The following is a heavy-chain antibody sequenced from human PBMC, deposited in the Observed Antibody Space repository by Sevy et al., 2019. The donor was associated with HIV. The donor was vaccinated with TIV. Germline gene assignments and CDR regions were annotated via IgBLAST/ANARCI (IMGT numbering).Heavy chain of an antibody. CDR1: GFTFSNAW. J-gene: IGHJ4*02. Sequence: GGALRLSCATSGFTFSNAWMSWVRQAPGKGLEWVGRIKGKIYDGTIDYAAPVKGRFTISRDDSKNTLYLQMNSLKTEDTAVYYCTTDSWSQEDYYDYWGQGTLVTVSS. CDR2: IKGKIYDGTI. CDR3: TTDSWSQEDYYDY. V-gene: IGHV3-15*01. D-gene: IGHD6-13*01.